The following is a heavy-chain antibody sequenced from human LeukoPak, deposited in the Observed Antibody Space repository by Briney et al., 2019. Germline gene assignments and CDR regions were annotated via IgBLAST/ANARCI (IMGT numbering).Heavy chain of an antibody. J-gene: IGHJ3*02. CDR3: ARDRAYSSSALSAFDI. Sequence: GASVKVSCKASGYTFTGYYMHWVRQAPGQGLEWMGWINPNSGGTNYAQKFQGRVTMTRDTSISTAYMELSRLRSDDTAVYYCARDRAYSSSALSAFDIWGQGTMVTVSS. CDR2: INPNSGGT. V-gene: IGHV1-2*02. D-gene: IGHD6-6*01. CDR1: GYTFTGYY.